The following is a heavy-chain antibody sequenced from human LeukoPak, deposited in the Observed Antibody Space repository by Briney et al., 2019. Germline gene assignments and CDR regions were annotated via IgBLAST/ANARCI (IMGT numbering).Heavy chain of an antibody. CDR2: IGPVFGTA. D-gene: IGHD3-22*01. J-gene: IGHJ4*02. V-gene: IGHV1-69*05. Sequence: SVKVSCKVSGGSFRGYGFTWVRQAPGQGLEWMGGIGPVFGTATYAQKFKGRVTLTTDESTSTAYMEVSSLRHEDTAIYYCAAEAVHDSGGYYPSLDYWGQGTLVTVSS. CDR3: AAEAVHDSGGYYPSLDY. CDR1: GGSFRGYG.